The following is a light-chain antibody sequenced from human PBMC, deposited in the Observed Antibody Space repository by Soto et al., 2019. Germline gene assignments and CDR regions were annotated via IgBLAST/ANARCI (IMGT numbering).Light chain of an antibody. Sequence: DTQMTQSPSSLSASVGDRVTITCRASQGISNSLAWYQQKPGKVPELLIYGASTLQPGVPSRFSGSGSGTDFALTISSLQPEDVATYYCQNYNSAPRTFGRGTKVELK. CDR1: QGISNS. CDR3: QNYNSAPRT. J-gene: IGKJ1*01. CDR2: GAS. V-gene: IGKV1-27*01.